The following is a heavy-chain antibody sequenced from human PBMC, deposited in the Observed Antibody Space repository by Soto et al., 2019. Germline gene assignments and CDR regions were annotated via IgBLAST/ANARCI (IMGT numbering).Heavy chain of an antibody. CDR1: GGTLSSNA. J-gene: IGHJ5*02. CDR2: IIPIFGTA. V-gene: IGHV1-69*13. CDR3: ARSDCSSTSCYGWLGRNFGPGEYNWFDP. Sequence: TSVKVSCKDSGGTLSSNASRWVRQAPGQGLEWMGGIIPIFGTANYAQKFQGRVTITADESTSTAYMELSSLRSEDTAVYYCARSDCSSTSCYGWLGRNFGPGEYNWFDPWGQGTLVTVSS. D-gene: IGHD2-2*01.